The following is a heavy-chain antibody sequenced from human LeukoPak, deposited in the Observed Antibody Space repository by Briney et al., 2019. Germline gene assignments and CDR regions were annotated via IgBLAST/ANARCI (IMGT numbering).Heavy chain of an antibody. D-gene: IGHD4-11*01. CDR1: GFTFSSYA. V-gene: IGHV3-30*04. Sequence: GRSLRLSCAASGFTFSSYAMHWVRQAPGKGLEWVAVISYDGSNKYYADSVKGRFTISRDNSKNTLYLQMNSLRAEDTAVYYCAKDSNTAPFDYWGQGTLVTVSS. CDR3: AKDSNTAPFDY. J-gene: IGHJ4*02. CDR2: ISYDGSNK.